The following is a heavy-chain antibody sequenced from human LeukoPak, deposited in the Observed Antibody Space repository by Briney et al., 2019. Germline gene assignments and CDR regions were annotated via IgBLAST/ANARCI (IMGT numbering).Heavy chain of an antibody. V-gene: IGHV1-58*01. Sequence: ASVKVSCKASGFTFTSSAVQWVRQARGQRLEWIGWIVVGSGNTNYAQKFQERVTITRDMSTSTAYMELSSLRSEDTAVYYCATSRAAAGTADIWGQGTMVTVSS. J-gene: IGHJ3*02. CDR3: ATSRAAAGTADI. CDR1: GFTFTSSA. CDR2: IVVGSGNT. D-gene: IGHD6-13*01.